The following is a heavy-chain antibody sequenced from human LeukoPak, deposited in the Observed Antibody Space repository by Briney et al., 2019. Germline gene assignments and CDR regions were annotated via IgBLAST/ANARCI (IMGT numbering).Heavy chain of an antibody. Sequence: ASVKVSCKASGYTFVNYGISWVRQAPGQGLEWMGWISAYTGNTYFAQKLQGRLTMTTDTSTSTAYMEMRSLRSDDTAVYYCARDLWGGYDEAWLDPWGQGTLVTVSS. D-gene: IGHD5-12*01. J-gene: IGHJ5*02. CDR2: ISAYTGNT. CDR3: ARDLWGGYDEAWLDP. CDR1: GYTFVNYG. V-gene: IGHV1-18*01.